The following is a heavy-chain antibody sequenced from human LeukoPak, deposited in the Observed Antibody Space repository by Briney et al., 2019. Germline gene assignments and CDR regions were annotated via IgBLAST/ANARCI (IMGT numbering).Heavy chain of an antibody. V-gene: IGHV3-48*01. CDR3: ARGGLNWNLAY. CDR1: GFTVSSYS. CDR2: ISSSSSTI. J-gene: IGHJ4*02. D-gene: IGHD1-1*01. Sequence: PGGSLRLSCAASGFTVSSYSMNWVRQAPGKGLEWVSYISSSSSTIYYADSVKGRFTISRDDAKNSLYLQMNSLRAEDTAVYYCARGGLNWNLAYWGQGTLVTVSS.